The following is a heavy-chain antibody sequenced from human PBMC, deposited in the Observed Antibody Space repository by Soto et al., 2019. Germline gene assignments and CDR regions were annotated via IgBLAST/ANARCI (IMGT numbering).Heavy chain of an antibody. V-gene: IGHV4-59*08. CDR1: GGSISSYY. Sequence: SETLSLTCTVSGGSISSYYWSWIRQPPGKGLEWIGYIYYSGSTNYNPSLKSRVTISVDTSKNQFSLKLSSVTAADTAVYYCARHSTYYDFWSGPNWFDPWGQGTLVNVSS. CDR3: ARHSTYYDFWSGPNWFDP. J-gene: IGHJ5*02. D-gene: IGHD3-3*01. CDR2: IYYSGST.